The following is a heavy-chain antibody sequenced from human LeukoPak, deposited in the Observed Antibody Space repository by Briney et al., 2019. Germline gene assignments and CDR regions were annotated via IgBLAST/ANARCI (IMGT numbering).Heavy chain of an antibody. CDR3: AKERMAVAGPCIDY. Sequence: GGTLRLSCAASGFTFSSYGMSWVRQAPGKGLEWVSAISGSGGSTYYADSVKGRFTISRDNSKNTLYLQMNSLRAEDTAVYYCAKERMAVAGPCIDYWGQGTLVTVSS. V-gene: IGHV3-23*01. J-gene: IGHJ4*02. D-gene: IGHD6-19*01. CDR2: ISGSGGST. CDR1: GFTFSSYG.